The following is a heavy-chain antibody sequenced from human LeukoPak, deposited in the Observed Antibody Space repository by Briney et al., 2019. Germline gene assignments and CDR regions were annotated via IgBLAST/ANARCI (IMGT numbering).Heavy chain of an antibody. D-gene: IGHD3-3*01. CDR3: ARVWSGYYKRNWFDP. V-gene: IGHV4-34*01. CDR1: GLTFSSSW. J-gene: IGHJ5*02. Sequence: GSLRLSCAVSGLTFSSSWMDWVRQPPGKGLEWVGEINHSGSTNYNPSLKSRVTISVDTSKNQFSLKLSSVTAADTAVYYCARVWSGYYKRNWFDPWGQGTLVTVSS. CDR2: INHSGST.